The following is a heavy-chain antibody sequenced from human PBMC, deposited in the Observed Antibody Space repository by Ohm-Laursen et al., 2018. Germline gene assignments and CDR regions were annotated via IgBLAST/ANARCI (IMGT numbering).Heavy chain of an antibody. Sequence: SLRLSCAASGFTFSSYAMCWVRQAPGKGPEWVSTITTSGGSTYYADSVKGRFTISRDNSKSTLYLQLNSLRAEDTAVYNCAIYCGGGCSVRKFDPWGQGTLVTVSS. CDR3: AIYCGGGCSVRKFDP. D-gene: IGHD2-21*02. J-gene: IGHJ5*02. CDR2: ITTSGGST. V-gene: IGHV3-23*01. CDR1: GFTFSSYA.